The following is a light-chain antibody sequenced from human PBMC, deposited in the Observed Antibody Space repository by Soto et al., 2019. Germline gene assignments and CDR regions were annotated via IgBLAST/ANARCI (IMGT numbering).Light chain of an antibody. Sequence: QSVLTQPPSASGTPGQRVTISCSGSNSNIGNKYVYCYQQLPGTAPKLVMYRNNHRPSGVPDRFSGSKSGTSASLAISGLQSEDEADYYCAAYDDSVGGPAFGAGTKVTVL. CDR2: RNN. V-gene: IGLV1-47*01. J-gene: IGLJ2*01. CDR1: NSNIGNKY. CDR3: AAYDDSVGGPA.